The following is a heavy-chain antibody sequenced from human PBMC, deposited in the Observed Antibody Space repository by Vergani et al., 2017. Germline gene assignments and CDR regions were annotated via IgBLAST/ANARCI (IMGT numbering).Heavy chain of an antibody. CDR2: LNPSHGGT. CDR3: ARDPRGYGGDPEDYYY. J-gene: IGHJ6*01. D-gene: IGHD2-21*02. Sequence: QVHLVQSGAEVKKPGASVKVSCKTSGYIFTNLYLHWVRQAPGQGLEWMGWLNPSHGGTSLAQNFQGRVTMTRDSSISTAYMELTSLRSQDTAVYYCARDPRGYGGDPEDYYY. CDR1: GYIFTNLY. V-gene: IGHV1-2*02.